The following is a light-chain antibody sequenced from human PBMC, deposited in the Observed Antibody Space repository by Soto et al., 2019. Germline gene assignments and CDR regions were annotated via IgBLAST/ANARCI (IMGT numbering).Light chain of an antibody. V-gene: IGKV3-20*01. CDR3: TKYGSSPPIT. J-gene: IGKJ5*01. CDR1: QSVSSSY. Sequence: EIVLTQSPGTLSLSPGERATLSCRASQSVSSSYLAWYQQKPGQAPRLLIYGASSRATGIPDRFSGSGSGTEFPLTISRLETEDFEVYYCTKYGSSPPITFGQGTRLEIK. CDR2: GAS.